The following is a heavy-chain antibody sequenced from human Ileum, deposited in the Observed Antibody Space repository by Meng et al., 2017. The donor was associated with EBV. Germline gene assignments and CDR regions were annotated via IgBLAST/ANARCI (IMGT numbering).Heavy chain of an antibody. Sequence: QFQLVQSGAEVKRPGASLKLSCKASGYTFTRYPIHWVRQAPGQRPEWMGWINTDNGETEFSQKFQGRVTITRDTSATTAYMELISLRSEDTAVYYCASRPGFNIGPFDFWGQGTLVTVSS. J-gene: IGHJ4*02. CDR1: GYTFTRYP. CDR3: ASRPGFNIGPFDF. CDR2: INTDNGET. V-gene: IGHV1-3*04. D-gene: IGHD3/OR15-3a*01.